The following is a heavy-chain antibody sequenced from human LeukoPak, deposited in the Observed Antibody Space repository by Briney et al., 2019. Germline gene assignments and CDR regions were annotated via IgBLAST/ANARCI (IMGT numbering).Heavy chain of an antibody. J-gene: IGHJ4*02. V-gene: IGHV3-11*04. CDR2: ISSSGGTI. CDR1: GFTFSEYY. CDR3: ARDRGPGYSGYHGGFDY. Sequence: GGSLRLSCAASGFTFSEYYMSWIRQAPGKGLGWVSYISSSGGTIYYADSVKGRFTISRDNAKNSLYLQMNSLRAEDTAVYYCARDRGPGYSGYHGGFDYWGQGTLVTVSS. D-gene: IGHD5-12*01.